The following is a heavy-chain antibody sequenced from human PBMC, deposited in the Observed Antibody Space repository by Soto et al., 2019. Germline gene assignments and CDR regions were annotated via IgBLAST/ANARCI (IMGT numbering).Heavy chain of an antibody. CDR1: GFTFGNYW. CDR3: ARAEVDY. J-gene: IGHJ4*02. V-gene: IGHV3-74*03. CDR2: MTSDGRTT. Sequence: GGSLRLSCAASGFTFGNYWMHWVRQAPGKGPEWVSRMTSDGRTTQYADSVKGRFTVSRDNAKNTLYLQMNSLRAEDTAVYYCARAEVDYWGPGTLVTVPQ.